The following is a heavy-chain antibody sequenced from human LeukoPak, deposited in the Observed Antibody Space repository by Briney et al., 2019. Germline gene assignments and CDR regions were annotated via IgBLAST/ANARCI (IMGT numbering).Heavy chain of an antibody. V-gene: IGHV3-21*01. D-gene: IGHD5-12*01. CDR1: GFTFSSYS. CDR2: ISSSSSYI. Sequence: GGSLRLSCAASGFTFSSYSMNWVRQAPGKGLEWVSSISSSSSYIYYADSVKGRFTISRDNAKNSLYLQMNGLRAEDTAVYYCARDTGYSGYDFDYWGREPWSPSPQ. CDR3: ARDTGYSGYDFDY. J-gene: IGHJ4*02.